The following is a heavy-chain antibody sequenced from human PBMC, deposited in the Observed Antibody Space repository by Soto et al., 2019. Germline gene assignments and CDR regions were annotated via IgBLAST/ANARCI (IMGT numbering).Heavy chain of an antibody. CDR2: IYTGGST. CDR3: AKEGSDGWCHL. CDR1: GFSVINSY. D-gene: IGHD1-26*01. V-gene: IGHV3-53*01. Sequence: EEQLVESGGGLIQPGGSLRLSCVGSGFSVINSYVSWVRQAPGQGLEWVSIIYTGGSTYYADSVKCRFTMSRDTSKNTVSLQMNSLRAEDTALYYCAKEGSDGWCHLWGQGTLVTGSS. J-gene: IGHJ5*02.